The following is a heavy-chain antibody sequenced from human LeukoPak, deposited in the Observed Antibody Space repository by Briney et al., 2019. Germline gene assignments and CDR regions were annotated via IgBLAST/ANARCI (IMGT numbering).Heavy chain of an antibody. Sequence: GGSLRLSCAASGFTFSSYSMNWVRQAPGKGLEWVSSISSSSSYIYYADSVKGRFTISRDNAKNSLYLQMNSLRAEDTAVYYCARDRHYYDVADGMDVWGQGTTVTVSS. CDR2: ISSSSSYI. J-gene: IGHJ6*02. CDR1: GFTFSSYS. V-gene: IGHV3-21*01. CDR3: ARDRHYYDVADGMDV. D-gene: IGHD3-22*01.